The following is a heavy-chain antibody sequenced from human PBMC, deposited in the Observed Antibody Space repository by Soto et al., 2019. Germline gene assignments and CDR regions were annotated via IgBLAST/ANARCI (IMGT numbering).Heavy chain of an antibody. CDR1: GFTFSRYS. D-gene: IGHD2-15*01. CDR3: AIDLQFSRCLSAQLLDY. V-gene: IGHV3-21*04. J-gene: IGHJ4*02. CDR2: ISSSSSYI. Sequence: PGGSVRLSCAASGFTFSRYSMNWVRQAPGKGLEWVSSISSSSSYIYYADSVKGRITISRVNAKNTLYLPMNSLRAEDTAVYYCAIDLQFSRCLSAQLLDYWGEGSQVTVHS.